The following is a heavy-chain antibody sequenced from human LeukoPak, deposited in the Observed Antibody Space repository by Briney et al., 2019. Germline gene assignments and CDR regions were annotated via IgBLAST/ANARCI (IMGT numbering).Heavy chain of an antibody. CDR2: ISSNGGST. CDR1: GFTFSKYA. CDR3: ERSPGSWQQGPFDP. J-gene: IGHJ5*02. D-gene: IGHD6-13*01. Sequence: GGSLRLSCAASGFTFSKYAMSWARQVPEKGLEYVSAISSNGGSTYYANSVKGRFTISRDNSKNTLYLQMGSLRAEDMAVYYCERSPGSWQQGPFDPWGQGTLVTVSS. V-gene: IGHV3-64*01.